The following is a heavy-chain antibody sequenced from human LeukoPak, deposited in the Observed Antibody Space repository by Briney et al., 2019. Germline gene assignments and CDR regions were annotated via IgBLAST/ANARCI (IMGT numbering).Heavy chain of an antibody. CDR1: GFTFGNFW. CDR2: IKHDGSEK. D-gene: IGHD3-10*01. J-gene: IGHJ4*02. CDR3: ARDGGSIWFGESYYFDY. V-gene: IGHV3-7*01. Sequence: PGGSLRLSCAASGFTFGNFWMTWVRQAPGKGLEWVANIKHDGSEKYYVDSVKGRFTISRDNAKNSLYLQMNSLRAEDTAVYYCARDGGSIWFGESYYFDYWGQGTLVTVSS.